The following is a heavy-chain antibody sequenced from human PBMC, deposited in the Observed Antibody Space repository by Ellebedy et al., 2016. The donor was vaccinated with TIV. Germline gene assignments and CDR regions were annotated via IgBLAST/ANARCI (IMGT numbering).Heavy chain of an antibody. V-gene: IGHV1-18*01. CDR2: ISGDNGDT. CDR1: GYTFTSYG. Sequence: ASVKVSCKASGYTFTSYGISWVRQAPGQGLEWMGWISGDNGDTNNAQKFQSRVTMTTDTSTSTAYMELRNLRSDDTAVYYCARDSRSAAAGSVGYFDLWGRGTLVTVSS. D-gene: IGHD6-13*01. J-gene: IGHJ2*01. CDR3: ARDSRSAAAGSVGYFDL.